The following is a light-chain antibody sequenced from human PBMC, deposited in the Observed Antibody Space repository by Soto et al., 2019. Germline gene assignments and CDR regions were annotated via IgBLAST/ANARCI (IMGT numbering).Light chain of an antibody. V-gene: IGKV1-39*01. CDR1: QSVTWY. CDR3: QQTSSAPLT. Sequence: DVQMTQSPSSLSASVGDSVTITCRASQSVTWYLNWYQQKPGKAPKLLIYTASTLQSGVPSRFSGTGSGTDFSLTISSLQPEDFETYYCQQTSSAPLTLGGGTKVDIK. J-gene: IGKJ4*01. CDR2: TAS.